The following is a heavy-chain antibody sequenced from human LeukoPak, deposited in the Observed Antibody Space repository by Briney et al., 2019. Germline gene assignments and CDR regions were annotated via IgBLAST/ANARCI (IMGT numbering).Heavy chain of an antibody. V-gene: IGHV5-51*01. Sequence: GESLKISCKGSGYSFTSYWIGWVRQMPGKGLEWMGIIYPGDSDTRYSPSFQGQVTISADKSISTAYLQWSSLKASDTAMYYCAGGRRYCSGGSCYADAFDIWGQGTMVTVSS. D-gene: IGHD2-15*01. CDR2: IYPGDSDT. J-gene: IGHJ3*02. CDR3: AGGRRYCSGGSCYADAFDI. CDR1: GYSFTSYW.